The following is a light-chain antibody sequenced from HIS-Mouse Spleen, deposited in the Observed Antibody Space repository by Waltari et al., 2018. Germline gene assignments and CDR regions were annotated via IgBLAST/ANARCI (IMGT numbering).Light chain of an antibody. V-gene: IGLV2-23*01. Sequence: QSALTQPASVSGSPGQSIPIPCPGTSSDVGSYNLVSWYQQHPGKAPKLMIYEGSKRPSGVSNRFSGSKSGNTASLTISGLQAEDEADYYCCSYAGSSPYVVFGGGTKLTVL. J-gene: IGLJ2*01. CDR3: CSYAGSSPYVV. CDR1: SSDVGSYNL. CDR2: EGS.